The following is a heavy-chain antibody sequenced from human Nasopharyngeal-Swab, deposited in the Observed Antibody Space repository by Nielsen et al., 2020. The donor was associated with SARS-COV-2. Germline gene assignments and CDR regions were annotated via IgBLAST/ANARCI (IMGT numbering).Heavy chain of an antibody. CDR3: ARDFGDSGTSFDP. D-gene: IGHD3-10*01. CDR1: GGSISSSSYY. Sequence: SATLSLTCTVSGGSISSSSYYWGWIRQPPGKGLEWIGSIYYSGSTYYNPSLKSRVTISVDTSKNQFSLNLSSVTAADTAVYYCARDFGDSGTSFDPWGQGTLVTVSS. CDR2: IYYSGST. V-gene: IGHV4-39*07. J-gene: IGHJ5*02.